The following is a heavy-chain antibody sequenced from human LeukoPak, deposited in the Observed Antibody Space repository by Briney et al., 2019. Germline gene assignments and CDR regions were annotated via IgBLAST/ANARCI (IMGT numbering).Heavy chain of an antibody. D-gene: IGHD3-10*01. CDR2: VKSDGSNP. CDR1: RFSFSNYW. CDR3: ARDIVSGSGSLDY. J-gene: IGHJ4*02. Sequence: PGGSLRLSCAASRFSFSNYWMHWVRQAPGKGLVWVSSVKSDGSNPSYADSVKGRFTISRDNAENMLYLQMNTLGAEDTAVYYCARDIVSGSGSLDYWGQGTLVTVSS. V-gene: IGHV3-74*01.